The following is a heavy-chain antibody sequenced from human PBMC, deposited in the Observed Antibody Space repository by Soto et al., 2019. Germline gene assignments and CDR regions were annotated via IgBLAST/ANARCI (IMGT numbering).Heavy chain of an antibody. D-gene: IGHD1-26*01. CDR1: GFTFSSYA. V-gene: IGHV3-30-3*01. J-gene: IGHJ4*02. CDR2: ISYDGSNK. Sequence: ESGGGVVQPGRSLRLSCAASGFTFSSYAMHWVRQAPGKGLEWVAVISYDGSNKYYADSVKGRFTISRDNSKNTLYLQMNSLRAEDTAVYYCARLLLAGATGDYWGQGTLVTVSS. CDR3: ARLLLAGATGDY.